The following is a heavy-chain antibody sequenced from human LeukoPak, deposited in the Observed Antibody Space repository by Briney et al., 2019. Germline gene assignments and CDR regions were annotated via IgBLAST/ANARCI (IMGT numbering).Heavy chain of an antibody. D-gene: IGHD6-19*01. CDR1: GFTLSNYW. CDR2: IKQDGSEK. V-gene: IGHV3-7*01. J-gene: IGHJ3*02. Sequence: GGSLRLSCAASGFTLSNYWMSWVRQAPGKGLEWVANIKQDGSEKYYVDSVKGRFAISRDNAKNSLYLQMNSLRAEDTAVYYCARYGNGAWLAHYSFDIWGQGTMVTVSS. CDR3: ARYGNGAWLAHYSFDI.